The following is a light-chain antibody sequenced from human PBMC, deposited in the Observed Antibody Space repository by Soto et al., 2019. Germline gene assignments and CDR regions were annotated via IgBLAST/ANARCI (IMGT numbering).Light chain of an antibody. CDR1: SGSVSTSYY. Sequence: QTVVTQEPSFSVSPGRTDTLTCGLSSGSVSTSYYPGWYQQTPGQAPRTLIYSTNTRSSGVPDRFSGSILGNKAALTITGAQADDESDYYCVLYMGSGISVFGGGTQLTVL. V-gene: IGLV8-61*01. J-gene: IGLJ7*01. CDR2: STN. CDR3: VLYMGSGISV.